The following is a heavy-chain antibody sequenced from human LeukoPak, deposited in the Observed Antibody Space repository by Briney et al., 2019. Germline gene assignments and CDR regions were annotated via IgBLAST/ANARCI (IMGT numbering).Heavy chain of an antibody. J-gene: IGHJ4*02. V-gene: IGHV3-21*01. CDR2: ISSSSSYI. D-gene: IGHD6-13*01. Sequence: KTGGSLRLSCAASGFTFSSYSMNWVRLAPGKGLEWVSSISSSSSYIYYADSVKGRFTISRDNAKNSLYLQMNSLRAEDTAVYYCPRSPQGVAAAGNLGMDYWGQGTLVTVSS. CDR3: PRSPQGVAAAGNLGMDY. CDR1: GFTFSSYS.